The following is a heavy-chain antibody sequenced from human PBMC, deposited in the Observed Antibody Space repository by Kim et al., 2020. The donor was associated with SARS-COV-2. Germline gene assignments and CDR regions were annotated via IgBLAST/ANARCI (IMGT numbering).Heavy chain of an antibody. CDR3: AGQDCRGGSWYDYFDY. CDR2: INSDGSST. CDR1: GFTFSSYC. Sequence: GGSLRLSCAASGFTFSSYCMHWVRQAPGKGLEWVSRINSDGSSTSYADAVKGLSITTRNNANKMLFQKKNMLIADKAAVYCAAGQDCRGGSWYDYFDY. D-gene: IGHD2-15*01. V-gene: IGHV3-74*01. J-gene: IGHJ4*01.